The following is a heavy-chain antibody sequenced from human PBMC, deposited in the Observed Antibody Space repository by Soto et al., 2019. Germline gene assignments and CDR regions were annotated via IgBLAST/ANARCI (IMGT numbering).Heavy chain of an antibody. CDR3: ARVLRNYDILTGYGENYFDY. D-gene: IGHD3-9*01. CDR2: IYYSGRT. Sequence: QVQLQESGPGLVKPSETLSLTCTVSGGSISSYYWSWIRQPPGKGLEWIGYIYYSGRTNYNPSLKSRVTVSVDTSKNQFSLKLSSVTAADTAVYYCARVLRNYDILTGYGENYFDYWGQGTLVTVSS. CDR1: GGSISSYY. V-gene: IGHV4-59*01. J-gene: IGHJ4*02.